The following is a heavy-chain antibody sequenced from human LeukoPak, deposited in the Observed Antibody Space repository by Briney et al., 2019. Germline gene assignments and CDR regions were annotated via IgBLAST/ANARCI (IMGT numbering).Heavy chain of an antibody. D-gene: IGHD2-2*01. CDR3: ARDRGYCSSTSCYSYYYYGMDV. CDR1: GYTFTSYY. CDR2: INPSGGST. V-gene: IGHV1-46*01. Sequence: ASVKVSCKASGYTFTSYYMHWVRQAPRQGLEWMGIINPSGGSTSYAQKFQGRVTMTRDTSTSTVYMELSSLRSEDTAVYYCARDRGYCSSTSCYSYYYYGMDVWGKGTTVTVSS. J-gene: IGHJ6*04.